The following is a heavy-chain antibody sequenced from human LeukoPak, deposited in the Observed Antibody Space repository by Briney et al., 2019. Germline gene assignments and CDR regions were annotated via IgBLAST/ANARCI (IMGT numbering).Heavy chain of an antibody. D-gene: IGHD6-13*01. CDR2: ISYDGSNK. CDR3: AKGGKCSSSSHYYYYGMDV. Sequence: GGSLRLSCAASGFTFSSYGMHWVRQAPGKGLEWVAVISYDGSNKYYADSVKGRFTISRDNSKNTLYLQMNSLRAEDTAVYYCAKGGKCSSSSHYYYYGMDVWGQGTTVTVSS. CDR1: GFTFSSYG. J-gene: IGHJ6*02. V-gene: IGHV3-30*18.